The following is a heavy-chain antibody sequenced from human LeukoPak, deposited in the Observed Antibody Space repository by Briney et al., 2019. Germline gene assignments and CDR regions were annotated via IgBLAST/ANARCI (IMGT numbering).Heavy chain of an antibody. CDR3: ASSPVDVRWFGESIGYYFDY. Sequence: GASVKVSCKASGYTFTSYGISWVRQAPGQGLEWMGWINPNSGGTNYAQKFQGRVTMTRDTSISTAYMELSRLRSDDTAVYYCASSPVDVRWFGESIGYYFDYWGQGTLVTVSS. D-gene: IGHD3-10*01. J-gene: IGHJ4*02. V-gene: IGHV1-2*02. CDR2: INPNSGGT. CDR1: GYTFTSYG.